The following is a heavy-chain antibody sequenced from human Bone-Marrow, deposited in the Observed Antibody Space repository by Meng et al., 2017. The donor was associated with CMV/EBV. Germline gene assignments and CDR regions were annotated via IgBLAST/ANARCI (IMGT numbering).Heavy chain of an antibody. CDR1: GDSVSSNSAA. D-gene: IGHD3-22*01. Sequence: SCAISGDSVSSNSAAWNWIRQSPSRGLEWLGRTYYRSKWYNDYAVSVKSRITINPDTSKNQFSLQLNSVTPEDTAVYYCARDLYYYDSSGYYHPTLAYWGQGHLVTGSS. V-gene: IGHV6-1*01. CDR2: TYYRSKWYN. CDR3: ARDLYYYDSSGYYHPTLAY. J-gene: IGHJ4*02.